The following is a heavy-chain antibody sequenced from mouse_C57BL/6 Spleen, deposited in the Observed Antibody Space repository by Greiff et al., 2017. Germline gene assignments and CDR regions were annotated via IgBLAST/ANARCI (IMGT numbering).Heavy chain of an antibody. V-gene: IGHV1-75*01. Sequence: QVQLQQSGPELVKPGASVKISCKASGYTFTDYYINWVKQRPGQGLEWIGWIFPGSGSTYYNEKFKGKATLTVDKSSSTAYMLLSSLTSEDSAVXFCARNYGNYGGAWFAYWGQGTLVTVSA. CDR2: IFPGSGST. D-gene: IGHD2-1*01. CDR1: GYTFTDYY. J-gene: IGHJ3*01. CDR3: ARNYGNYGGAWFAY.